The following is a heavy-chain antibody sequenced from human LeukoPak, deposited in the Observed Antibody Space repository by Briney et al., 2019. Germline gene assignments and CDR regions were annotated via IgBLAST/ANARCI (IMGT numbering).Heavy chain of an antibody. CDR3: ARVRDNACDY. CDR1: GYMVSDYY. Sequence: VASVTVSCKTSGYMVSDYYMHWGRQAPGQGLEWMGWLRGDTGDTDSPQKFKGRVTMTRDTATNTAYMQLSRLTYDDTAMYFCARVRDNACDYWGQGTLVTVSS. D-gene: IGHD2-2*01. V-gene: IGHV1-2*02. CDR2: LRGDTGDT. J-gene: IGHJ4*02.